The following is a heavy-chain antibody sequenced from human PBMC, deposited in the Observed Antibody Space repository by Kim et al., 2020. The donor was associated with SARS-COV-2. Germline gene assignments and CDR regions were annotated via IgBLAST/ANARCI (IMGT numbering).Heavy chain of an antibody. CDR3: AKAAEFRRNFYFDV. V-gene: IGHV3-72*01. CDR2: IRNKRNSYST. J-gene: IGHJ2*01. Sequence: GGSLRLSCEVSGFSFSDHYMDWVRQAPGKGLEWVARIRNKRNSYSTEYAASVKGRFTISRDESKSSLYLQMNSLKSDDTAVYYCAKAAEFRRNFYFDVWGRGALVTVSS. CDR1: GFSFSDHY. D-gene: IGHD1-1*01.